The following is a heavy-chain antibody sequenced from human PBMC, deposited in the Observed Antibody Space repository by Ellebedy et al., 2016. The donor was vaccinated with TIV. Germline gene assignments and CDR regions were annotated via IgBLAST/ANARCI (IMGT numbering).Heavy chain of an antibody. J-gene: IGHJ3*02. D-gene: IGHD6-19*01. CDR3: AGAGTSGWLGRPDAFHI. CDR2: IYPTDSDT. CDR1: TYSFTNYW. V-gene: IGHV5-51*01. Sequence: PGGSLRLSCKGSTYSFTNYWIGWVRQMPGKGLEWMGIIYPTDSDTRYGPSFLGQVTISADKSISTAYLQWSSLTASDTAMYYCAGAGTSGWLGRPDAFHIWGQGTMVTVSS.